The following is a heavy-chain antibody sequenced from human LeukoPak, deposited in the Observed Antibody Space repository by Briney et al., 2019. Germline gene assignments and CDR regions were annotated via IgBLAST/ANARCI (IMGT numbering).Heavy chain of an antibody. J-gene: IGHJ4*02. Sequence: GGSLRLSCVVSGFTFSDFHMSWLRQAPGKGLEWISYITNSGSDIEYADSVKGRFTISWDNAKKSLYLGMNTLRAEDTAIYYCACPYRSRFDYWGQGTLVTVSS. D-gene: IGHD6-13*01. CDR2: ITNSGSDI. V-gene: IGHV3-11*01. CDR3: ACPYRSRFDY. CDR1: GFTFSDFH.